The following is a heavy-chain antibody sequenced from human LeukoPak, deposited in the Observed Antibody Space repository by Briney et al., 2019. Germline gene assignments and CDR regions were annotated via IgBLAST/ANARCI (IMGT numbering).Heavy chain of an antibody. J-gene: IGHJ4*02. CDR1: GFTFRNYA. D-gene: IGHD3-22*01. CDR3: AKAYSSGYWDYFDY. V-gene: IGHV3-23*01. CDR2: ISGSGGST. Sequence: GGSLRLSCAASGFTFRNYAMSWVRQAPGKGLEWVSGISGSGGSTYYADSVKGRFPISRDDSKNTLYMEMNSLRAEDSAVYYCAKAYSSGYWDYFDYWGQGTLVTVSS.